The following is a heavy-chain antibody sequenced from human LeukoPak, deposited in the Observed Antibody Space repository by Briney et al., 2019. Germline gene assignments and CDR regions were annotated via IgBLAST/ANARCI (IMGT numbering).Heavy chain of an antibody. V-gene: IGHV3-48*03. CDR3: ARVSCSGGSCPVYYYYMDV. CDR2: ISSSCSTI. D-gene: IGHD2-15*01. CDR1: GFTFSSYE. Sequence: GGSLRLSCAASGFTFSSYEMNWVRQAPGKGLEWVSYISSSCSTIYYADSVKGRFTISRDNAKNSLYLQMNSLRAEDTAVYYCARVSCSGGSCPVYYYYMDVWGKGTTVTVSS. J-gene: IGHJ6*03.